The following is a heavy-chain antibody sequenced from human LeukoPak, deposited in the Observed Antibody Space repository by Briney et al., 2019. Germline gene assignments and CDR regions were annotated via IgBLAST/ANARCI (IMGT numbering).Heavy chain of an antibody. D-gene: IGHD1-26*01. CDR1: GLTFSSYS. CDR2: ISSSSSYI. V-gene: IGHV3-21*01. J-gene: IGHJ6*03. CDR3: ARGVGAPGDYYYYYMDV. Sequence: PGGSLRLSCAASGLTFSSYSMHWVRQAPGKGLEWVSSISSSSSYIYYADSVKGRFTISRDNAKNSLYLQMNSLRAEDTAVYYCARGVGAPGDYYYYYMDVWGKGTTVTVSS.